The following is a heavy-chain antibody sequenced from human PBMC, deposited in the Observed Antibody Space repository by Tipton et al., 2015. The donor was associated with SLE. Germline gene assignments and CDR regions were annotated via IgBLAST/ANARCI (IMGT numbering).Heavy chain of an antibody. V-gene: IGHV3-30*04. J-gene: IGHJ4*02. Sequence: SLRLSCAASGFNFSHYAMEWVRQAPGKGLEWVAVISYDGGNEYYADSVKGRFTISRDNSKNTLYLQMNSLRAGDTALYYCVSPFTAMVQGTQYWGQGTLLTVSS. CDR3: VSPFTAMVQGTQY. CDR1: GFNFSHYA. CDR2: ISYDGGNE. D-gene: IGHD3-10*01.